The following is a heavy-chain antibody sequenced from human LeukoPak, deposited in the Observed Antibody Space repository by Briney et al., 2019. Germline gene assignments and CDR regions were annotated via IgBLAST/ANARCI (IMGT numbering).Heavy chain of an antibody. CDR2: INPNSGGT. J-gene: IGHJ3*02. CDR3: ARVGGYFGPKDPFDI. Sequence: ASVKVSCKASGYTFTGYYMHWVRQAPGQGLEWMGWINPNSGGTNYAQKFQGRVTMTRDTSISTAYMELSRLRSDDTAVYYCARVGGYFGPKDPFDIWGQGTMVTVSS. D-gene: IGHD3-9*01. CDR1: GYTFTGYY. V-gene: IGHV1-2*02.